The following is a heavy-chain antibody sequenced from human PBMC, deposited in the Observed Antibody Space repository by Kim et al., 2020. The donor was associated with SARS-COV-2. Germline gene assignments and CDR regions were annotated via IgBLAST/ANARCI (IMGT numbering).Heavy chain of an antibody. D-gene: IGHD2-15*01. Sequence: YADAVRGRFAISRDNSKNTLYLQMSSLVAEETAVCFCAEAAVLVVANFDSWGQGTLVTVSS. J-gene: IGHJ4*02. CDR3: AEAAVLVVANFDS. V-gene: IGHV3-23*01.